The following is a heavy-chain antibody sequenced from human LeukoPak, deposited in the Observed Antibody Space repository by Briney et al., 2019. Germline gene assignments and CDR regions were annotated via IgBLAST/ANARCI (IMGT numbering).Heavy chain of an antibody. J-gene: IGHJ5*02. D-gene: IGHD6-13*01. CDR2: INPSGGST. Sequence: GASVKVSCKASGYTFTSYYMHWVRQAPGQGLEWMGIINPSGGSTSYAQKFQGRVTMTRDMSTSTVYMELSSLRSEDTPVYYCARDGGIAAAGTRWFDPWGQGTLVTVSS. CDR1: GYTFTSYY. CDR3: ARDGGIAAAGTRWFDP. V-gene: IGHV1-46*01.